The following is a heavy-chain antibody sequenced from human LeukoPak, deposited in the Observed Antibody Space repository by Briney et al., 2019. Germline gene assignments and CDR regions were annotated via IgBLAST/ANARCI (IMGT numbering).Heavy chain of an antibody. J-gene: IGHJ4*02. CDR3: ARVFYDSSGYTFDY. CDR1: GGTFSSYA. V-gene: IGHV1-69*04. CDR2: IIPILGIA. Sequence: SVKVSCKASGGTFSSYAISWVRQAPGQGLEWMGRIIPILGIANYAQKFQGRVTITADKSTSTAYMELSSLRSEDTAVYYCARVFYDSSGYTFDYGGQGPLVTVSS. D-gene: IGHD3-22*01.